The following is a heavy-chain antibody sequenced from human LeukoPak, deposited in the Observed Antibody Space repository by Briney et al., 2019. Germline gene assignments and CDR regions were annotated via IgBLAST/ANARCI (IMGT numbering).Heavy chain of an antibody. CDR2: ITGSTTWT. D-gene: IGHD3-10*02. J-gene: IGHJ2*01. Sequence: GSLRLSCEASGFTFGDFGMTWVRQAPGKGLQWVSGITGSTTWTYYAASVKGRFAVSRDNSQNTLHLQMNSLRADDTAVYYCARELVSSGTGYFDLWGRGTLGTVSS. CDR3: ARELVSSGTGYFDL. CDR1: GFTFGDFG. V-gene: IGHV3-23*01.